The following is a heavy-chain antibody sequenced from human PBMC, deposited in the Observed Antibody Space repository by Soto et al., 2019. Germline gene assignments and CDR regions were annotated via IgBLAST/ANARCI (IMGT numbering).Heavy chain of an antibody. J-gene: IGHJ1*01. CDR2: SHQSGDT. D-gene: IGHD6-13*01. Sequence: QVRLQESGPGLVKPSGTLSLTCAVSGVSISSHDWWTWVRQPPGKGLEWIGESHQSGDTNYNASLGSRVTVSVDKSKNQFSLKLTSVSVADTAVYYCATKGRSTFYWGQGTLVTVSS. CDR1: GVSISSHDW. CDR3: ATKGRSTFY. V-gene: IGHV4-4*02.